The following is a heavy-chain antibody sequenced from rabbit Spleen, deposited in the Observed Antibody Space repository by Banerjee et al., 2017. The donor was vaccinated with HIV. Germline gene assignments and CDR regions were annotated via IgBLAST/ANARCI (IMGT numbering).Heavy chain of an antibody. D-gene: IGHD4-1*01. CDR1: GFTLSSYW. CDR3: ARDEAGVAGWGYVRL. Sequence: QEQLVESGGGLVTPGASLTLTCTASGFTLSSYWMCWVRQAPGKGLEWVAGIYTGSSGTTAYANWAKGRFTISKPSSTTVTLQLHSLTAADPATYFSARDEAGVAGWGYVRLWGPGTLVTVS. V-gene: IGHV1S45*01. CDR2: IYTGSSGTT. J-gene: IGHJ6*01.